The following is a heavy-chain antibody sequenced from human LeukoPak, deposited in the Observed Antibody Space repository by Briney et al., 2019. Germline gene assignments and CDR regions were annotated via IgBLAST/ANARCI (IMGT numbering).Heavy chain of an antibody. CDR2: INHSGST. D-gene: IGHD3-22*01. J-gene: IGHJ4*02. Sequence: SETLSLTCAVYGGSFSGYYWSWIRQPPGKGLEWIGEINHSGSTNYNPSLKSRVTISVDTSKNQFSLKLSSVTAADTAVYYCARSHTPQYYYDSSGLYYWGQGTLVTVSS. CDR1: GGSFSGYY. CDR3: ARSHTPQYYYDSSGLYY. V-gene: IGHV4-34*01.